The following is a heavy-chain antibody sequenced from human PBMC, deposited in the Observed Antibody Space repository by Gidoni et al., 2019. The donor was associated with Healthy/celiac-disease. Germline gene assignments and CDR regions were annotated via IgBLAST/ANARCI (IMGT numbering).Heavy chain of an antibody. CDR3: TTLRVVAATFHYYYMDV. D-gene: IGHD2-15*01. CDR2: IKSKTDGGTT. Sequence: EVQLVESGGGLVKPGGSLRLSCAASGFTFSNDWMSWVRQAPGKGLEWVGRIKSKTDGGTTDYAAPVKGRFTISRDDSKNTLYLQMNSLKTEDTAVYYCTTLRVVAATFHYYYMDVWGKGTTVTVSS. J-gene: IGHJ6*03. CDR1: GFTFSNDW. V-gene: IGHV3-15*01.